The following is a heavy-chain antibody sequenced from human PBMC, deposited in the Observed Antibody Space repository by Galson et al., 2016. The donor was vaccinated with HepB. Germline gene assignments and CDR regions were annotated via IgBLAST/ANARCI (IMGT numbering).Heavy chain of an antibody. Sequence: SLRLSCAASGFTFSTYWMHWVRQAPGKGLVWVSRINSDGSSTGFADSVKGRFTISRDNSKNTLYLQMNTLRAEDTAVYYCARGTFCSGDSCYSPAFEMWGQGTMVTVSS. CDR1: GFTFSTYW. J-gene: IGHJ3*02. CDR3: ARGTFCSGDSCYSPAFEM. D-gene: IGHD2-15*01. V-gene: IGHV3-74*01. CDR2: INSDGSST.